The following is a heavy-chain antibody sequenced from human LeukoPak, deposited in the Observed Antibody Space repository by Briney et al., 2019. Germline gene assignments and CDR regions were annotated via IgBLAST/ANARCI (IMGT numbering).Heavy chain of an antibody. CDR3: AKVGATGY. Sequence: GGSLRLSCAASGFTFSSYSMNWVRQAPGKGLEWVSSINSRGSGEYYADSVKGRFTISRDNAKNSLHLQMNSLRAEDTAVYYCAKVGATGYWGQGTLVTVSS. D-gene: IGHD1-26*01. V-gene: IGHV3-21*04. J-gene: IGHJ4*02. CDR1: GFTFSSYS. CDR2: INSRGSGE.